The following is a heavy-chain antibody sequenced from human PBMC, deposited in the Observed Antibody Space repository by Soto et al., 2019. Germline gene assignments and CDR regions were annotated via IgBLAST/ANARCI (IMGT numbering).Heavy chain of an antibody. CDR1: GYTFTSYD. D-gene: IGHD6-6*01. V-gene: IGHV1-8*01. CDR3: ARVRYSSSHNWFDP. CDR2: MNPNSGNT. Sequence: QVQLVQSGAEVKKPGASVEVSCKASGYTFTSYDINWVRQATGQGLEWMGWMNPNSGNTGYAQKFRGRVTMTRNTSISTAYMELGSLRSEDTAVYYCARVRYSSSHNWFDPWGQGTLVTVSS. J-gene: IGHJ5*02.